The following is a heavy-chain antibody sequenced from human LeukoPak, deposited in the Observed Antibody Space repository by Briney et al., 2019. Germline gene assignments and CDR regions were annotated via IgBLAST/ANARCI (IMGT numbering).Heavy chain of an antibody. CDR2: IIPMFGTA. D-gene: IGHD2-21*01. CDR3: ARDSSEFRSLIPH. Sequence: GASVKVSCKASGGTFSSYAISWVRQAPGRGLEWMAGIIPMFGTAKYAQKFQGRVTITADESTSTAYMELRSLRFEDTAVYYCARDSSEFRSLIPHWGQGTLVTVSS. CDR1: GGTFSSYA. V-gene: IGHV1-69*13. J-gene: IGHJ1*01.